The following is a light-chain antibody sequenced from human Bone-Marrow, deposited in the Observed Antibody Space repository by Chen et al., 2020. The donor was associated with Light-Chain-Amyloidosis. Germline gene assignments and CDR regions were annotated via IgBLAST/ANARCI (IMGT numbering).Light chain of an antibody. Sequence: QSVLTQPPSVSGAPGQKVTILCTGSSSNIGAGNDVHWYQQLPGTPPKILIYGNTNRLSGVPSRFSGSKSGTSASLVSSGLQPDDEADYHCQTYANATHVFGTGTKVIVL. J-gene: IGLJ1*01. V-gene: IGLV1-40*01. CDR1: SSNIGAGND. CDR2: GNT. CDR3: QTYANATHV.